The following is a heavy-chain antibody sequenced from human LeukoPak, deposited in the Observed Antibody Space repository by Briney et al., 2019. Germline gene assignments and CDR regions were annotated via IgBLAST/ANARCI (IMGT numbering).Heavy chain of an antibody. V-gene: IGHV4-61*02. Sequence: SETLSLTCTVSGGSISSGSYYWSWIRQPAGKGLEWIGRIYTSGSTNYNPSLKSRVTISVDTSKNQFSLKLSSVAAADTAVYYCAREGSMVRGVPPRNNWFDPWGQGTLVTVSS. CDR2: IYTSGST. J-gene: IGHJ5*02. CDR3: AREGSMVRGVPPRNNWFDP. D-gene: IGHD3-10*01. CDR1: GGSISSGSYY.